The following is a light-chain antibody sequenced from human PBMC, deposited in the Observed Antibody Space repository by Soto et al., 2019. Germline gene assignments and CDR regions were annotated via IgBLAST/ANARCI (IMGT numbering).Light chain of an antibody. CDR1: ETVTSNY. CDR3: QQANSFPLT. Sequence: EIVWTQSPGTRSLSQGERATLSCGASETVTSNYLAWYQQKPGQAPRLLIFGASTRATGIPDRFSGSGSGTDFTLTISRLEPEDFATYYCQQANSFPLTFGQGTRLEIK. V-gene: IGKV3-20*01. J-gene: IGKJ5*01. CDR2: GAS.